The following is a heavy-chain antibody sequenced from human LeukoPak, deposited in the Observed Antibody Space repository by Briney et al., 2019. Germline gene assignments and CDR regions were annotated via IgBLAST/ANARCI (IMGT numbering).Heavy chain of an antibody. CDR2: IYYSGST. CDR3: ERHPYCDFWSGTDV. D-gene: IGHD3-3*01. J-gene: IGHJ6*01. Sequence: PSETLSLTCTVSVGSISSSSYYWGWIRQPPGKGLEWIGSIYYSGSTYYNPSLKSQVTISVDPSKNQFSLKLSSVTAADTAVYYCERHPYCDFWSGTDVWGKGTTVTVSS. CDR1: VGSISSSSYY. V-gene: IGHV4-39*01.